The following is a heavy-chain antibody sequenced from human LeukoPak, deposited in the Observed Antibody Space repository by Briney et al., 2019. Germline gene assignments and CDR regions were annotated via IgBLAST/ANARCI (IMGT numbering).Heavy chain of an antibody. V-gene: IGHV1-24*01. J-gene: IGHJ3*02. D-gene: IGHD4-17*01. CDR2: FDPEDGET. CDR3: ATKGDYGDYTSDAFDI. Sequence: GASVKVSCKVSGYTLTELSMHWVRQAPGKGLEWMGGFDPEDGETIYARKFQGRVTMTEDTSTDTAYMELSSLRSEDTAVYYCATKGDYGDYTSDAFDIWGQGTMVTVSS. CDR1: GYTLTELS.